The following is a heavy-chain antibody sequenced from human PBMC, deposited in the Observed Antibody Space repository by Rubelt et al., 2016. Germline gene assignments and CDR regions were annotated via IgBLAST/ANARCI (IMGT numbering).Heavy chain of an antibody. D-gene: IGHD4-17*01. Sequence: EVQLVQSGAEVKKPGESLTISCKGSGYDFTTFWISWVHQKPGSGLEWMGRIDPSDSYINYSPSFRGQVTVSGDRSLKTSYLHLSSPKASDTAVFYCARQHDFADQRIDDWGQGTLVAVSS. CDR1: GYDFTTFW. J-gene: IGHJ4*02. CDR2: IDPSDSYI. V-gene: IGHV5-10-1*03. CDR3: ARQHDFADQRIDD.